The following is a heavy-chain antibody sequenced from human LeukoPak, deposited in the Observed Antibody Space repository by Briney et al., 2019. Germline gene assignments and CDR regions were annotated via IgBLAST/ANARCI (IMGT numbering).Heavy chain of an antibody. Sequence: PSETLSLTCAVYGGSFSGYYWSWISQPPGKGLEWIGEINHSGSNSSNPSLKSRVTISVDTSKNQFSLKLNSVTAADTAIYYCARREVVDTAMVGDNWGQGTLVTVSS. V-gene: IGHV4-34*01. J-gene: IGHJ4*02. CDR2: INHSGSN. CDR1: GGSFSGYY. CDR3: ARREVVDTAMVGDN. D-gene: IGHD5-18*01.